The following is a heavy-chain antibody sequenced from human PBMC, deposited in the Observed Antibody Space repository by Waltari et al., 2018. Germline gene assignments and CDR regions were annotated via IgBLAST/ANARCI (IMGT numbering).Heavy chain of an antibody. V-gene: IGHV4-34*01. Sequence: QVQLQQWGAGLLKPSETLSLTCAVYGGSFSGYYWSWIRQPPGKGLEWIGEINHSGSTNYNPSLKSRVTISVDTSKNQFSLKLSSVTAADTAVYDCARGRVTMVRGGRWFDPWGQGTLVTVSS. D-gene: IGHD3-10*01. CDR1: GGSFSGYY. CDR3: ARGRVTMVRGGRWFDP. J-gene: IGHJ5*02. CDR2: INHSGST.